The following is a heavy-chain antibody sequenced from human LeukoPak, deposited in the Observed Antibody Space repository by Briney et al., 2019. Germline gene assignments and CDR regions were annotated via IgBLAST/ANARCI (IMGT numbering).Heavy chain of an antibody. CDR2: IYYSGST. V-gene: IGHV4-59*08. D-gene: IGHD6-13*01. CDR1: GGSISSYY. Sequence: PSETLSLTCIVSGGSISSYYWSWIRQPPGKGLEWIGYIYYSGSTNYNPSLKSRVTISVDTSKNQFSLKLSSVTAADTAVYYCARTNGPAAAYDYWGQGTLVTVSS. J-gene: IGHJ4*02. CDR3: ARTNGPAAAYDY.